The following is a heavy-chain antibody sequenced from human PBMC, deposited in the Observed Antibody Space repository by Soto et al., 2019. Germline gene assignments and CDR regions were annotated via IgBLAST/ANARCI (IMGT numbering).Heavy chain of an antibody. CDR2: ISGSGGST. Sequence: GGSLRLSCEASEFTFSSYAMNWVRQAPGKGLEWVSGISGSGGSTHYADSVKGRFTISRDNSKNTLYLQMNSLRAEDTAVYYCAKGPTARLDYWGQXTLVTVSS. J-gene: IGHJ4*02. V-gene: IGHV3-23*01. CDR1: EFTFSSYA. CDR3: AKGPTARLDY. D-gene: IGHD6-6*01.